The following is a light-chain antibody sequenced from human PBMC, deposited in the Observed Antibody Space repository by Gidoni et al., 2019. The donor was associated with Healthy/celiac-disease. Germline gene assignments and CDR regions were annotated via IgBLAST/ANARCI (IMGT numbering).Light chain of an antibody. CDR3: QQYGSSPLT. Sequence: EIVLPQSPATLSLSPGESATLSCGASQSVRSSYLAWYQQKPGLAPRLLIYDACSGSGTDFTLTISRLEPEDFAVYYCQQYGSSPLTFXGXTKVXIK. V-gene: IGKV3D-20*01. CDR1: QSVRSSY. J-gene: IGKJ4*01. CDR2: DA.